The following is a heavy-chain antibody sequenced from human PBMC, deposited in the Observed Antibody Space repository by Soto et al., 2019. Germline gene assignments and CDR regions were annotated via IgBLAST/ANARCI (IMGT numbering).Heavy chain of an antibody. Sequence: QVQLQLWGAGLLKPSETLSLTCAVYGGSFSVYYWTWIRQPPGKGLEWIGEINHSGSTNYNPSLKSRVTMSVDTSTNQLSLKLTSVTAADTAVYYCARDSTRRGACDIWGQGTMVTIS. J-gene: IGHJ3*02. CDR1: GGSFSVYY. CDR3: ARDSTRRGACDI. D-gene: IGHD2-2*01. V-gene: IGHV4-34*02. CDR2: INHSGST.